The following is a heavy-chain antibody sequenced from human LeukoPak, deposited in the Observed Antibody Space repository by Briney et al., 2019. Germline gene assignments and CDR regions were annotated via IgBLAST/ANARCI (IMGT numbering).Heavy chain of an antibody. V-gene: IGHV3-53*01. CDR1: GFTFSSYA. CDR3: ARDRAYGSGKYWFDP. Sequence: PGGSLRLSCAASGFTFSSYAMSWVRQAPGKGLEWVSVIYSGGSTYYADSVKGRFTISRDNSKNTLYLQMNSLRAEDTAVYYCARDRAYGSGKYWFDPWGQGTLVTVSS. CDR2: IYSGGST. D-gene: IGHD3-10*01. J-gene: IGHJ5*02.